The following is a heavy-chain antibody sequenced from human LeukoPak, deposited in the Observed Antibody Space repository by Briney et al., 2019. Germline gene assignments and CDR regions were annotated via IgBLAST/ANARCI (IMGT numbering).Heavy chain of an antibody. Sequence: SETLPLTCTVSGASIGTNNYYWAWIRQPPGKGLEWIGSISYSGNTYSNPSLKSRFIISIDMSRNLFSLNLTSVTAADTAIYYCARQSLIRGVLHSFDYWGQGSLVTVSS. CDR3: ARQSLIRGVLHSFDY. J-gene: IGHJ4*02. V-gene: IGHV4-39*01. CDR2: ISYSGNT. CDR1: GASIGTNNYY. D-gene: IGHD3-10*01.